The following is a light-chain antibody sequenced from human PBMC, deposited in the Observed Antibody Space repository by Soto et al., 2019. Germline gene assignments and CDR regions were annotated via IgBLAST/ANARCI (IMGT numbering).Light chain of an antibody. Sequence: DIQMTQSPSTLSASVGDRVTITCRASQSISSRLAWYQQKPGKAPKLQIYKASSLESGVPSRFSGSGSRTEFTLTISSLQPDDFATYYCQQYNSYSWTFGQGTKVEIK. CDR3: QQYNSYSWT. CDR2: KAS. CDR1: QSISSR. V-gene: IGKV1-5*03. J-gene: IGKJ1*01.